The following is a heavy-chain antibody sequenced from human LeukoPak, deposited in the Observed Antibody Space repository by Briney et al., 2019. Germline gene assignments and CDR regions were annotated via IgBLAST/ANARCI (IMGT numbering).Heavy chain of an antibody. V-gene: IGHV3-53*01. J-gene: IGHJ6*02. D-gene: IGHD6-13*01. CDR2: LDSDGSP. Sequence: GGSLRLSCAAFGFTVRSDDMNWVRQAPGKGLEWVSILDSDGSPSYADSVKGRFTISRDNSKNTLDLQMNSLRAEDTAVYYCARAAAGRAYYHYGMDVWGQGTTVTVSS. CDR1: GFTVRSDD. CDR3: ARAAAGRAYYHYGMDV.